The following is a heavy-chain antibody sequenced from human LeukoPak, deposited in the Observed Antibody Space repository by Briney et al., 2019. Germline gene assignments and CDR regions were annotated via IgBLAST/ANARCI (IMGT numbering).Heavy chain of an antibody. CDR1: GGTFSSYA. CDR2: IIPIFGTA. V-gene: IGHV1-69*05. J-gene: IGHJ4*02. CDR3: ASGEGYLDAAMGTSFDY. D-gene: IGHD5-18*01. Sequence: SVKVSCKASGGTFSSYAISWVRQAPGQGLEWMGGIIPIFGTANYAQKFQGRVTITTDESTSTAYMELSSLRSEDTAVYYCASGEGYLDAAMGTSFDYRGQGTLVTVSS.